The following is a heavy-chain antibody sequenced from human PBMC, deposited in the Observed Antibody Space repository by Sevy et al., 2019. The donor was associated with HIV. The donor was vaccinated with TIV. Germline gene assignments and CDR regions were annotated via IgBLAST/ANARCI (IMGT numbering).Heavy chain of an antibody. V-gene: IGHV4-59*01. CDR1: GGSISSYY. Sequence: SETLSLTCTVSGGSISSYYWSWIRQPPGKGLEWIGYIYYSGSTNYNPSLKSRVTISVDTSKNQFSPKLSSVTAADTAVYYCARSYSGYEGHQYYFDYWGQGTLVTVSS. CDR3: ARSYSGYEGHQYYFDY. CDR2: IYYSGST. J-gene: IGHJ4*02. D-gene: IGHD5-12*01.